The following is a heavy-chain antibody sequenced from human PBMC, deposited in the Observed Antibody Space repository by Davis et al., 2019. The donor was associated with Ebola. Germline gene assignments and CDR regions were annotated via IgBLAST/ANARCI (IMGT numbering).Heavy chain of an antibody. CDR1: AFSFSTYA. D-gene: IGHD6-13*01. V-gene: IGHV3-23*01. CDR3: AKVKYYSTWRGGFDS. CDR2: ISGSGAIT. Sequence: GGSLRLSCEASAFSFSTYAMTWVRQAPGKVLEWVSAISGSGAITYYADSVKGRFTISKDSFKNTLYLQMNSLRAEDTALYYCAKVKYYSTWRGGFDSWGQGTLVTVSS. J-gene: IGHJ4*02.